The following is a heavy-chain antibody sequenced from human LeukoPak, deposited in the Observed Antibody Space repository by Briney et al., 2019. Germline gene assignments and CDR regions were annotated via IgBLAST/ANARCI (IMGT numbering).Heavy chain of an antibody. CDR2: IYHTGST. CDR3: ARTYSETSIDY. D-gene: IGHD1-26*01. J-gene: IGHJ4*02. Sequence: SETPSLTCTVTGGSISSYYWSWIRQPPGKGLEWMGYIYHTGSTNYNPSPKSRVTISVDTSKNQFSLKLSSVTAADTAVYYCARTYSETSIDYWGQGTLVTVAS. V-gene: IGHV4-59*01. CDR1: GGSISSYY.